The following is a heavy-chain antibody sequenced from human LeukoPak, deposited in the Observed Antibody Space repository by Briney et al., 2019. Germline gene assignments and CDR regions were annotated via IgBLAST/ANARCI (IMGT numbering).Heavy chain of an antibody. CDR2: ISSSSSTI. Sequence: GGPLRLSCAASGFTFSSYSMNWVRQAPGKGLEWVSYISSSSSTIYYADSVKGRFTISRDNAKNSLYLQMNSLRAEDTAVYYCAREGAFGESDYWGQGTLVTVSS. D-gene: IGHD3-10*01. CDR1: GFTFSSYS. J-gene: IGHJ4*02. CDR3: AREGAFGESDY. V-gene: IGHV3-48*04.